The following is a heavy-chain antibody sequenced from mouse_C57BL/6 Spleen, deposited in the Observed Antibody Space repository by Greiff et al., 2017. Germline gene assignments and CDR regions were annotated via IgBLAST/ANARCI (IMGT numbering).Heavy chain of an antibody. Sequence: VQLQQSGPELVKPGASVKLSCKASGYAFSSSWMNWVKQRPGKGLEWIGRIYPGDGDTNYNGKFKGKATLTADKSSSTAYMQLSSLTSADSAVYFYSRSYYDGDCHWGQGTTLTVAS. V-gene: IGHV1-82*01. CDR2: IYPGDGDT. CDR1: GYAFSSSW. J-gene: IGHJ2*01. CDR3: SRSYYDGDCH. D-gene: IGHD2-3*01.